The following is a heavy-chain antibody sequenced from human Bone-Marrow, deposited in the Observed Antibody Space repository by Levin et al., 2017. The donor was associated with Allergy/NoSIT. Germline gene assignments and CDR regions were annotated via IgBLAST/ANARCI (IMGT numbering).Heavy chain of an antibody. CDR2: ISGSGGST. Sequence: LSLTCAASGFTFSSSAMSWVRQAPGKGLEWVSAISGSGGSTYYADSVKGRFTISRDNSKNTLYLQMNSLRAEDTAVYYCAKDRGRGDSSGYFLMAAFDIWGQGTMVTVSS. CDR1: GFTFSSSA. J-gene: IGHJ3*02. D-gene: IGHD3-22*01. CDR3: AKDRGRGDSSGYFLMAAFDI. V-gene: IGHV3-23*01.